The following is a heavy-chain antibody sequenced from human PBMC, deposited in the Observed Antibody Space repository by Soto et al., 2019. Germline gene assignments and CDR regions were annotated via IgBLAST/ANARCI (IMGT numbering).Heavy chain of an antibody. CDR3: ASTSDSGSYSFLYYFDY. CDR2: IIPILGIA. J-gene: IGHJ4*02. Sequence: SVKVSCKASGGTFSSYTISWVRQAPGQGLEWMGRIIPILGIANYAQKFQGRVTITADKSTSTAYMELSSLRSEDTAMYYCASTSDSGSYSFLYYFDYWGQGTLVTVSS. D-gene: IGHD3-10*01. V-gene: IGHV1-69*02. CDR1: GGTFSSYT.